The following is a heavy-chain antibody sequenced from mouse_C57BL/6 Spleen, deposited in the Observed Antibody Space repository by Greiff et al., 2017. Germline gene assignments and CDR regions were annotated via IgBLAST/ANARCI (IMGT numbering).Heavy chain of an antibody. J-gene: IGHJ3*01. CDR3: ARSEYYSSSRFAY. Sequence: VQLQQSGAELVRPGTSVKVSCKASGYAFTNYLIEWVKQRPGQGLEWIGVINPGSGGTNYNEKFKGKATLTADKSSSTAYMQLSSLTSEDSAVYFCARSEYYSSSRFAYRGQGTLVTVTA. V-gene: IGHV1-54*01. D-gene: IGHD1-1*01. CDR1: GYAFTNYL. CDR2: INPGSGGT.